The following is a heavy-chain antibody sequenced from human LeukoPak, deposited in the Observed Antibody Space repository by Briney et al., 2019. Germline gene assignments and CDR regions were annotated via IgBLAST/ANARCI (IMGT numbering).Heavy chain of an antibody. CDR1: GYTFTGYY. V-gene: IGHV1-2*02. Sequence: GASVKVSCKASGYTFTGYYMHWVRQAPGQGLGWMGWINPNSGGTNYAQQFQGRVNMTRDTSISTAYMELSRLRSDDTAVYYCARLLREHWLGPLGQGTLVTVSS. CDR3: ARLLREHWLGP. J-gene: IGHJ5*02. D-gene: IGHD3-16*01. CDR2: INPNSGGT.